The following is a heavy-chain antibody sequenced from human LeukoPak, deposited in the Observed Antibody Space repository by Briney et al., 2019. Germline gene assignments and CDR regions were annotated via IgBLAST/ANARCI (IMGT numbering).Heavy chain of an antibody. CDR3: ARDSSHQLLYYYYGMDV. D-gene: IGHD2-2*01. CDR1: GGSFSGYY. V-gene: IGHV4-34*01. J-gene: IGHJ6*02. Sequence: SETLSLTCAVYGGSFSGYYWSWIRQPPGKGLEWIGEINHSGSTNYNPSLKSRVTISVDTSKNQFSLKLSSVTAADTAVYYCARDSSHQLLYYYYGMDVWGQGTTVTVSS. CDR2: INHSGST.